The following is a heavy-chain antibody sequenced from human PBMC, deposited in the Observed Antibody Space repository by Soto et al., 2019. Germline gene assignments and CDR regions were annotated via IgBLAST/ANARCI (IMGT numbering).Heavy chain of an antibody. Sequence: LRLSCAASGFTFSSYSMSWARRAPGKGLEWVSAISGSGAGTFYADSVKGRFTISRDNSQNTLHLQMNSLRAEDTPVYSCAKFWGGDNPGPPIDYSGQGTLDTVS. J-gene: IGHJ4*02. V-gene: IGHV3-23*01. CDR3: AKFWGGDNPGPPIDY. CDR1: GFTFSSYS. CDR2: ISGSGAGT. D-gene: IGHD2-21*02.